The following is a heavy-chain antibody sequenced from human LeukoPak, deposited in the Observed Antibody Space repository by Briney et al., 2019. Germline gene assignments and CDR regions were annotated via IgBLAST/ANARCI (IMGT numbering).Heavy chain of an antibody. CDR1: GGSISNYY. J-gene: IGHJ4*02. CDR3: ARVALSGLYYFDN. V-gene: IGHV4-4*07. D-gene: IGHD5/OR15-5a*01. CDR2: ISTSGST. Sequence: SETLSLTCTVSGGSISNYYWSWLRQPAGKGLEWIGRISTSGSTNYNPSLKSRATISVDKSRNQFSLKLSSVTAADTAVYYCARVALSGLYYFDNWGQGTLVTVSS.